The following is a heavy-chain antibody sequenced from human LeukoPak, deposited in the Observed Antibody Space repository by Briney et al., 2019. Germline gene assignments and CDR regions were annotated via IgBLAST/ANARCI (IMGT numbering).Heavy chain of an antibody. Sequence: GGSLRLSCAGSGFIFNNYAMHWVRQPPGKGLEWVSGISWNSGSIDYADSAKGRFTISRDNAKNSLYLQMNSLRVEDTAFYYCAKDNRRHYTSGPNPDSLHWGQGALVTVSS. CDR2: ISWNSGSI. CDR1: GFIFNNYA. J-gene: IGHJ4*02. CDR3: AKDNRRHYTSGPNPDSLH. V-gene: IGHV3-9*01. D-gene: IGHD6-19*01.